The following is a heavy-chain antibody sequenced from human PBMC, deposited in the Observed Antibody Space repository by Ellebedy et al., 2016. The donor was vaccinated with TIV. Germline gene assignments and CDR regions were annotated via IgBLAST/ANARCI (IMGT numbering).Heavy chain of an antibody. CDR2: IYTSGST. Sequence: SETLSLTXTVSGGSISRYYWSWIRQPAGKGLEWIGRIYTSGSTNYNPSLKSRVTMSVDASKNQFSLKLSSVTAADTAVYYYARVRIDGSRVARYYFDYWGQGTLVTVSS. D-gene: IGHD3-10*01. CDR3: ARVRIDGSRVARYYFDY. V-gene: IGHV4-4*07. J-gene: IGHJ4*02. CDR1: GGSISRYY.